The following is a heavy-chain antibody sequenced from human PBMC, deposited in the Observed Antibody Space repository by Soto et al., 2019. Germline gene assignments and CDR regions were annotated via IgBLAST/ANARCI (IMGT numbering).Heavy chain of an antibody. Sequence: SETLSLTCAVSGYSISSGYYWGWIRQTPGKGLEWIASIYHSGSTYYNPSLKSRVTISVDTSKNQFSLKLTSVTAADTAVYYCARGAATVTPGWFDPWGQGIMVTSPQ. CDR2: IYHSGST. CDR1: GYSISSGYY. D-gene: IGHD4-17*01. CDR3: ARGAATVTPGWFDP. V-gene: IGHV4-38-2*01. J-gene: IGHJ5*02.